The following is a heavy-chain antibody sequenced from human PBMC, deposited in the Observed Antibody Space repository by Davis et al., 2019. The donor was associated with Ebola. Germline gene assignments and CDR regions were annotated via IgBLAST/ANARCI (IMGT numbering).Heavy chain of an antibody. J-gene: IGHJ3*02. CDR1: GYTFTSYG. D-gene: IGHD6-13*01. V-gene: IGHV1-2*06. Sequence: ASVKVSCKASGYTFTSYGITWVRQAPGQGLEWMGRINPNSGGTNYAQKFQGRVTMTRDTSISTAYMELSRLRSDDTAVYYCARVGNVAAAVGAFDIWGQGTMVTVSS. CDR3: ARVGNVAAAVGAFDI. CDR2: INPNSGGT.